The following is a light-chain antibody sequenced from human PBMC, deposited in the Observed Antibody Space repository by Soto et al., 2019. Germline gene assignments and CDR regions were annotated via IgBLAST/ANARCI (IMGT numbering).Light chain of an antibody. CDR3: QQYANSPIT. V-gene: IGKV3-20*01. J-gene: IGKJ5*01. CDR2: GVS. Sequence: RTSQPVSSNFLAWYQQKPGQAPRLLIYGVSSRASGIPDRFFGSGSGTDFTLTINRLEPEDFAVYYCQQYANSPITFGQGTRLEIK. CDR1: QPVSSNF.